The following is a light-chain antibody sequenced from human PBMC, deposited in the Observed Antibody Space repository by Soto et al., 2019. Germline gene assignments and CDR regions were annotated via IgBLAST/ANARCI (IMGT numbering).Light chain of an antibody. Sequence: EIVMTQSPATLSVSPGERAILSCRASQSVSSDLAWYHQKPGQAPRVLMYGASTRATGVPARFSGSGAGTDFTLTISRLEPEDFAVYYCQHYGSSPLTFGQGTRLEIK. CDR3: QHYGSSPLT. V-gene: IGKV3-15*01. CDR2: GAS. J-gene: IGKJ5*01. CDR1: QSVSSD.